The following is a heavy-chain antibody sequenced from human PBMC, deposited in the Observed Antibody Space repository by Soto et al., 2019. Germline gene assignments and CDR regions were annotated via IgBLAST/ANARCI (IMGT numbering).Heavy chain of an antibody. CDR3: ARGDSGWYSSYFDY. V-gene: IGHV3-30-3*01. CDR1: GFTFSSYA. Sequence: QVHLVESGGGVVQPGRSLRLSCASSGFTFSSYAMHWVRQAPGKGLEWVTVISYDGSNKYYADSVKGRFTISRDNSKNTLYLQMNSLRAEDTTVYYCARGDSGWYSSYFDYWGQGTLVTVSS. D-gene: IGHD6-19*01. CDR2: ISYDGSNK. J-gene: IGHJ4*02.